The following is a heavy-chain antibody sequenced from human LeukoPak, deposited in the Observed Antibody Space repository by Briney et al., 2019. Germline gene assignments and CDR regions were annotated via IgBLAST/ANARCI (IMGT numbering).Heavy chain of an antibody. Sequence: SETLSLTCTVSGGSISSYYWSWIRQPPGKGLEWIGYIYYSGSTNYNPSLKSRVTISVDTSKNQFSLKLSSVTAADTAVYYCARQGIAARLIDYWGQGTLVTVPS. CDR2: IYYSGST. V-gene: IGHV4-59*08. CDR1: GGSISSYY. J-gene: IGHJ4*02. D-gene: IGHD6-6*01. CDR3: ARQGIAARLIDY.